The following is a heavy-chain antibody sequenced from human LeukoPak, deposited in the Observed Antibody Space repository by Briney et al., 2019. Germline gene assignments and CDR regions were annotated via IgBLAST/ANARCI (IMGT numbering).Heavy chain of an antibody. V-gene: IGHV1-46*03. Sequence: ASVKVSCKASGYTFTGYYMHWVRQAPGQGLEWMGIINPSGGSTSYAQKFQGRVTMTRDTSTSTVYMELSSLRSEDTAVYYCARGGPLTYYYDSSGYYGFDYWGQGTLVTVSS. J-gene: IGHJ4*02. CDR3: ARGGPLTYYYDSSGYYGFDY. CDR1: GYTFTGYY. CDR2: INPSGGST. D-gene: IGHD3-22*01.